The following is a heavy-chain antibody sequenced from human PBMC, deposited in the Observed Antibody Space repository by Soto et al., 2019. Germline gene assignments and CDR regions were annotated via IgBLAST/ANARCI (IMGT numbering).Heavy chain of an antibody. CDR1: GFTFSSYG. CDR2: IWYDGSNK. V-gene: IGHV3-33*01. CDR3: ASSIDRDYGDYPLDY. Sequence: GGSLRLSCAASGFTFSSYGMHWVRQAPGKGLEWVAVIWYDGSNKYYADSVKGRFTISRDNSKNTLYLQMNSLRAEDTAVYYCASSIDRDYGDYPLDYWGQGTLVTVSS. J-gene: IGHJ4*02. D-gene: IGHD4-17*01.